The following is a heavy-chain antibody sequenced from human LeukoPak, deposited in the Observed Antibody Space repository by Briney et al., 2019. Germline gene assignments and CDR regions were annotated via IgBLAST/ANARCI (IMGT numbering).Heavy chain of an antibody. Sequence: PAETLSLTCTVSGGFISIYYWSWIRQPPGKGLEWIGYIYNSGSTNYNPSLKSRVTISVDTSKNQFSLKLSSVTAADTAVYYCARAFSSSSFYFNYWGQGTLVTVSS. CDR1: GGFISIYY. V-gene: IGHV4-59*01. CDR2: IYNSGST. D-gene: IGHD6-6*01. CDR3: ARAFSSSSFYFNY. J-gene: IGHJ4*02.